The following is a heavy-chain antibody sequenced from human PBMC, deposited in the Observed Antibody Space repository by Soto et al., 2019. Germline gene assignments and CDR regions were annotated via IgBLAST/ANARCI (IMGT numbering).Heavy chain of an antibody. Sequence: TSETLSLTCTVSGGSISSYYWSWIRQPPGKGLEWIGYIYYSGSTNYNPSLKSRVTISVDTSKNQFSLKLSSVTAADTAVYYCARSIQEDIGVAGPKDIWFDPWGQGTLVTVSS. D-gene: IGHD6-19*01. J-gene: IGHJ5*02. V-gene: IGHV4-59*01. CDR3: ARSIQEDIGVAGPKDIWFDP. CDR2: IYYSGST. CDR1: GGSISSYY.